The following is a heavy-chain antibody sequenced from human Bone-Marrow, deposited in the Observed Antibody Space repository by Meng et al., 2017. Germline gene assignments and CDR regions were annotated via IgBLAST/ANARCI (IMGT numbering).Heavy chain of an antibody. CDR1: GGTFSSYA. CDR2: INPNSGGT. V-gene: IGHV1-2*06. D-gene: IGHD4-17*01. Sequence: VQLVQSWAEVKKPGASVKVSCKASGGTFSSYAISWVRQAPGQGLEWMGRINPNSGGTNYAQKFQGRVTMTRDTSISTAYMELSRLRSDDTAVYYCARADHPTTVPNLDYWGQGTLVTVSS. CDR3: ARADHPTTVPNLDY. J-gene: IGHJ4*02.